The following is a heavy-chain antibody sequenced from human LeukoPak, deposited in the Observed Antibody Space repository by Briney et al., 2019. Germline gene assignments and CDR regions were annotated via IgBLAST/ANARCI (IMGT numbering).Heavy chain of an antibody. CDR2: IYYSGST. V-gene: IGHV4-59*13. CDR1: GGSLSTYY. Sequence: SETLSLTCTVSGGSLSTYYWNWIRQPPGKGLEWLGYIYYSGSTNYNPSLKSRLTISLDTSNNQFSLQLSSVPAADTAVYYCASTSGYCSGGNCYSAFDYWGQGTLVTVSS. J-gene: IGHJ4*02. D-gene: IGHD2-15*01. CDR3: ASTSGYCSGGNCYSAFDY.